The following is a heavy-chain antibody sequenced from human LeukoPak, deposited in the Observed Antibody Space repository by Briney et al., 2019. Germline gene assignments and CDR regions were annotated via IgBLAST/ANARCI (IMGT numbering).Heavy chain of an antibody. V-gene: IGHV3-30*02. D-gene: IGHD5-12*01. CDR1: GFTFSSYG. CDR3: AKGSGYEHNYYYYYMDV. CDR2: IRYDGSHK. J-gene: IGHJ6*03. Sequence: PGGSLRLSCAASGFTFSSYGMHWVRQPPGKGLEWVAFIRYDGSHKYYADSVKGRFTISRDNSKNTLYLQMISLRAEDTAVYYCAKGSGYEHNYYYYYMDVWGKGTTVTVSS.